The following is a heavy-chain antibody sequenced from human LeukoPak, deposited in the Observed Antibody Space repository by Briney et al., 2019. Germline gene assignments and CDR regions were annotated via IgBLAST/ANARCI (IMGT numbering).Heavy chain of an antibody. CDR2: MTPNSGNT. CDR1: GYTFTSYD. CDR3: ARAFYYDSSGYYYHFDY. Sequence: ASVKVSCKASGYTFTSYDINWVRQATGQGLEWMGWMTPNSGNTGYAQKFQGRVTMTRNTSISAAYMELSSLRSEDTAVYYCARAFYYDSSGYYYHFDYWGQGTLVTVSS. J-gene: IGHJ4*02. D-gene: IGHD3-22*01. V-gene: IGHV1-8*01.